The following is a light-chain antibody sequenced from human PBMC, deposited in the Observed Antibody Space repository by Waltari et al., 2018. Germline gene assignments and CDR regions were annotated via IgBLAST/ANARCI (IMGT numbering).Light chain of an antibody. V-gene: IGLV3-21*02. J-gene: IGLJ3*02. CDR3: QLWDSRSNHLV. CDR1: NIERKS. Sequence: SYVVTQPPSGSVAPGQTATITCEGDNIERKSVHWYQQKAGQAPVLVVYDDSDRPPGIPARLSGSNSGNTATLTIRRVEAGDEADYYCQLWDSRSNHLVFGGGTK. CDR2: DDS.